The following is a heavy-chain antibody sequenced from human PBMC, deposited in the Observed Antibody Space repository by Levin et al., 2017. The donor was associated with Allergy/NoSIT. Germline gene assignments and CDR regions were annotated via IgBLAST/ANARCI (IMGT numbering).Heavy chain of an antibody. V-gene: IGHV3-72*01. J-gene: IGHJ3*01. CDR3: TRSTVGLGAFDS. Sequence: PGGSLRLSCAVSGFTFSDHYLDWVRQAPGKGLEWVGRSRNKVNGYTTEYAASVTGRFTVSRDDSKNSLFLQMNTLTTEDTAMYYCTRSTVGLGAFDSWGQGTMVTVSS. D-gene: IGHD3-10*01. CDR1: GFTFSDHY. CDR2: SRNKVNGYTT.